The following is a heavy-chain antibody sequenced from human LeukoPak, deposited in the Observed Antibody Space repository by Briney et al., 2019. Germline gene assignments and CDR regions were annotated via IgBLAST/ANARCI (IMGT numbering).Heavy chain of an antibody. CDR2: IKQDGSEK. V-gene: IGHV3-7*05. CDR1: GFTFSSYW. J-gene: IGHJ4*02. D-gene: IGHD2-21*02. CDR3: AKDHRQAYCGGDCPI. Sequence: GGSLRLSCAASGFTFSSYWMSWVRQAPGKGLEWVANIKQDGSEKYYVDSVKGRFTISRDNAKNSLYLQMNSLRAEDTAVYYCAKDHRQAYCGGDCPIWGQGTLVTVSS.